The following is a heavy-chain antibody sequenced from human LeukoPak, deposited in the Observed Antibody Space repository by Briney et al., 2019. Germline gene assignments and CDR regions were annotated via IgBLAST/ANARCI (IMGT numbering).Heavy chain of an antibody. V-gene: IGHV1-2*02. CDR2: INPNSGGT. J-gene: IGHJ4*02. Sequence: ASVKVSCKASGYTFTGYYMHWVRQAPGQGLEWMGWINPNSGGTNYAQKFQGRVTTTRDTSISTAYMELSRLRSDDTAVYYCARDGYYYDSSGYYYLVWGQGTLVTVSS. CDR1: GYTFTGYY. D-gene: IGHD3-22*01. CDR3: ARDGYYYDSSGYYYLV.